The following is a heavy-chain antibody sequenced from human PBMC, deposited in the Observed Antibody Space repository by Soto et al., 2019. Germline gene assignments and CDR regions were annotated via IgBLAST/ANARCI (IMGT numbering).Heavy chain of an antibody. D-gene: IGHD4-17*01. CDR3: ARHVYYGDGTRWEYYFDY. CDR2: IYYSGST. CDR1: GGSISSSSYY. V-gene: IGHV4-39*01. J-gene: IGHJ4*02. Sequence: SETLSLTCTVSGGSISSSSYYWGWIRQPPGKGLEWIGSIYYSGSTYYNPSLKSRVTISVDTSKNQFSLKLSSVTAADTAVYYCARHVYYGDGTRWEYYFDYWGQGTLVTVSS.